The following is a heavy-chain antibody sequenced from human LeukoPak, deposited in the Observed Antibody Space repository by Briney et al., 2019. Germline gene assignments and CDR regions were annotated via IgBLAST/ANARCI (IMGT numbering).Heavy chain of an antibody. CDR1: GGPISSGDYY. V-gene: IGHV4-30-4*01. CDR3: AREAAHYYYGMDV. Sequence: SETLSLTCTVSGGPISSGDYYWSWIRQPPGKGLEWVGYIYYSGSTYYNPSLKSRVTISVDTSKNQFSLKLSSVTAADTAVYYCAREAAHYYYGMDVWGQGTTVTVSS. CDR2: IYYSGST. D-gene: IGHD6-6*01. J-gene: IGHJ6*02.